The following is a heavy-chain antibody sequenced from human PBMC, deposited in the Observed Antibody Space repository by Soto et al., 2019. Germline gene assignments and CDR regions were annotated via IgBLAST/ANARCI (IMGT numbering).Heavy chain of an antibody. D-gene: IGHD6-6*01. CDR3: ATGPYSSSSYYSYYYYDLDV. CDR2: TIPIFRTA. Sequence: SVKVSCKASGGTFSSYGINWVRQAPGQGLEWMGGTIPIFRTADYAQKFQGRVAIAADESTSTAYMELRSLRSEDTAVYYCATGPYSSSSYYSYYYYDLDVWGQGTTVTVSS. CDR1: GGTFSSYG. J-gene: IGHJ6*02. V-gene: IGHV1-69*13.